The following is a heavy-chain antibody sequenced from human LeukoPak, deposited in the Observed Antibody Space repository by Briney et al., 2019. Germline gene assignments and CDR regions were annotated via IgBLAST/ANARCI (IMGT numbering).Heavy chain of an antibody. CDR1: GGSFSGYY. D-gene: IGHD3-3*01. V-gene: IGHV4-34*01. CDR3: ARRDGLTIFGVVMEYYFDY. CDR2: INHSGST. Sequence: SETLSLTCAVYGGSFSGYYWSWIRQPPGKGLEWIGEINHSGSTNYNPSLKSRVTISVDTSKNQFSLKLSSVTAADTAVYYCARRDGLTIFGVVMEYYFDYWGQGTLVTVSS. J-gene: IGHJ4*02.